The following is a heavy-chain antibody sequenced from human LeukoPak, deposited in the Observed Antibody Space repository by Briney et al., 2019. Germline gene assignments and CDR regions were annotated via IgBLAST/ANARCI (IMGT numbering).Heavy chain of an antibody. CDR2: IYSSGNT. J-gene: IGHJ4*02. D-gene: IGHD5-12*01. CDR1: GGSISSSNYY. V-gene: IGHV4-39*01. Sequence: ASETLSLTCTVSGGSISSSNYYWGWIRQPPGKGLEWIGSIYSSGNTYYNPSLKSRVTISVDTSKNQFSLKLSSVTAADTTVYYCAGGGYSGYDLGSFDYWGQGSLVTVSS. CDR3: AGGGYSGYDLGSFDY.